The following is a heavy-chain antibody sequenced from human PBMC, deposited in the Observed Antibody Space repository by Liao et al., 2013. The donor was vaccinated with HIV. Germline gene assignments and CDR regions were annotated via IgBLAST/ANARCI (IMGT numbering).Heavy chain of an antibody. CDR1: GGSISSGSYY. J-gene: IGHJ2*01. CDR3: AREHGYFDL. CDR2: IYTSETT. Sequence: QVQLQESGPGLVKPSQTLSLTCTVSGGSISSGSYYWSWIRQPAGKGLEWIGRIYTSETTDNNPSLRSRVAMSVDTSKNQFSLRLSSVTAADTAVYFCAREHGYFDLWGRGTLVTVSS. V-gene: IGHV4-61*02.